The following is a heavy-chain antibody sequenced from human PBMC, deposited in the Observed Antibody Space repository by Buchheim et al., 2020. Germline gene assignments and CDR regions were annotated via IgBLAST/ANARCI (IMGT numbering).Heavy chain of an antibody. Sequence: QVQLQESGPGLVKPAQTLSLICSVSGASISSGNYYWNWIRQRPGQGLEWIGYVYSSGVTYYSPSLRSRLAISLDTSQNQFSLRLRSVNAADTAVYYCATSRRGTPLVDWGQGSL. CDR1: GASISSGNYY. J-gene: IGHJ4*02. CDR2: VYSSGVT. D-gene: IGHD3-16*01. V-gene: IGHV4-31*03. CDR3: ATSRRGTPLVD.